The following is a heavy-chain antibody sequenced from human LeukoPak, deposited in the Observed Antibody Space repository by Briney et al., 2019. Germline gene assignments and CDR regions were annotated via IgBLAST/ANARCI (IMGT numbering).Heavy chain of an antibody. CDR1: GGTFSSYA. CDR2: IIPIFGTA. J-gene: IGHJ6*02. V-gene: IGHV1-69*13. Sequence: ASVKVSCKASGGTFSSYAISWVRQAPGQGLEWMGGIIPIFGTANYAQKFQGRVTITADESTSTAYMELSSLRSEDTAVYYCARDRIWAYFRRASYYGMDVWGQGTTVTVSS. CDR3: ARDRIWAYFRRASYYGMDV. D-gene: IGHD4/OR15-4a*01.